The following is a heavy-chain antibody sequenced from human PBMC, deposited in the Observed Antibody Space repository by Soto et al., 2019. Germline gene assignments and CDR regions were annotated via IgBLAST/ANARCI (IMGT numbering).Heavy chain of an antibody. J-gene: IGHJ6*02. CDR2: ISSSSSTM. CDR3: ARGDYYYYGLDF. D-gene: IGHD3-16*01. Sequence: GGSLRLSFVASGFTFSDYSMNWVLQAPGKGLEWLSSISSSSSTMYYADSGKDRFTISRHDAKNSLYLQMNSLRDEDTAVNYCARGDYYYYGLDFWGQGTTVTVSS. CDR1: GFTFSDYS. V-gene: IGHV3-48*02.